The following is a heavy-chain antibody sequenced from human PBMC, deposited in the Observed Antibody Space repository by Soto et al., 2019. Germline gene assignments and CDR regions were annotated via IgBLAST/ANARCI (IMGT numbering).Heavy chain of an antibody. V-gene: IGHV4-39*01. CDR2: IYYSGST. Sequence: PSETLGITCTFAVGSISISSYYWGWIRQPPGKGLEWIGSIYYSGSTYYNPSLKSRVTISVDTSKNQFSLKLSSVTAADTAVYYCARRRAARPSGWFDPWGQGTMVTVSS. CDR1: VGSISISSYY. J-gene: IGHJ5*02. CDR3: ARRRAARPSGWFDP. D-gene: IGHD6-6*01.